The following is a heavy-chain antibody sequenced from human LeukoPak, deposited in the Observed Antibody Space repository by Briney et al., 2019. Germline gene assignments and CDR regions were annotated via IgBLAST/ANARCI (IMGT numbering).Heavy chain of an antibody. D-gene: IGHD6-25*01. V-gene: IGHV3-7*03. CDR3: GRDLIGTAASWDC. J-gene: IGHJ4*02. CDR2: IKLDGSEK. Sequence: GGSLRLSCAASGFTFSSYSMNWVRQAPGKGLEWVANIKLDGSEKYYVDSVKGRFTISRDNSKNTLYLQMNSLRVEDTAVYYCGRDLIGTAASWDCWGQGTLVTVSS. CDR1: GFTFSSYS.